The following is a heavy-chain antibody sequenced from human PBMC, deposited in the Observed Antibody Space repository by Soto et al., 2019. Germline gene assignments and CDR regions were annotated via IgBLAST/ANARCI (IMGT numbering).Heavy chain of an antibody. CDR2: ISAFNGDT. J-gene: IGHJ4*02. CDR1: GYTFISYH. D-gene: IGHD5-18*01. V-gene: IGHV1-18*01. Sequence: QVQLVQSGAEVKKPGASVKVSCKASGYTFISYHISWVRQAPGQGLEWMGRISAFNGDTNYAQKVQGRVTMTTDTFTSTAYMELRSLRSDDTAVDFCAREDTDVALDYWGQGTLVSLSS. CDR3: AREDTDVALDY.